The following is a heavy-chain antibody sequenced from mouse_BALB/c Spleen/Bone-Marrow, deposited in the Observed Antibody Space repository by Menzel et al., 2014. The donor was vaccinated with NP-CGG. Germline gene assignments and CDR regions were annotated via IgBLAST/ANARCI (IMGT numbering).Heavy chain of an antibody. CDR2: ISGGGSYT. V-gene: IGHV5-9-2*01. D-gene: IGHD2-4*01. CDR3: ARHAYYDQTEVSFVY. Sequence: EVKLVESGGGLVKPGGSLKLSCAASGFIFSSYGMSWVRQTPEKRLEWVATISGGGSYTFYPDSVKGQFTVSRDNAKNNLYLQMSSLRSEDTALYYCARHAYYDQTEVSFVYWGRGTLDTVSA. J-gene: IGHJ3*01. CDR1: GFIFSSYG.